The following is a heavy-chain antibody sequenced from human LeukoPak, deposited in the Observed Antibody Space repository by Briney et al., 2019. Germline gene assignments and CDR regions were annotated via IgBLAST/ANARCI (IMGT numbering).Heavy chain of an antibody. CDR1: GYTFTSYG. J-gene: IGHJ4*02. CDR3: ARVVRGSNFFDY. CDR2: ISAYNGNT. V-gene: IGHV1-18*01. D-gene: IGHD3-10*01. Sequence: ASVKVSCKASGYTFTSYGISWVRQAPGQGLEWMGWISAYNGNTNYAQKLQGWVTMTRDTSISTAYMELSRLRSDDTAVYYCARVVRGSNFFDYWGQGTLVTVSS.